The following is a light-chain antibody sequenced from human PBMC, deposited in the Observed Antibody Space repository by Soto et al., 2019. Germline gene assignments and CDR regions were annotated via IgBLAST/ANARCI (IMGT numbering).Light chain of an antibody. CDR1: RDDIGAYDY. V-gene: IGLV2-14*01. CDR2: EVT. CDR3: NSYTNSSAVV. J-gene: IGLJ2*01. Sequence: LTQPASVSGSPGQSITISCAGTRDDIGAYDYVSWYQQHPGNAPKLLVYEVTNRPSGVSDRFSGSKSGNTASLTISGLQAEDEADYYCNSYTNSSAVVFGGGTKVTVL.